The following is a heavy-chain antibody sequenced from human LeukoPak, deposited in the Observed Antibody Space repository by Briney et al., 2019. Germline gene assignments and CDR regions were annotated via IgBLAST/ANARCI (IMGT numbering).Heavy chain of an antibody. V-gene: IGHV3-7*01. CDR2: IRGDGSEK. D-gene: IGHD6-13*01. J-gene: IGHJ4*02. CDR1: GFTFSNYW. CDR3: ARYPLLDSSHFDY. Sequence: GGSLRLSCAASGFTFSNYWMSWVRQAPGKGLEWVANIRGDGSEKNYVDSLKGRFTISRGNAKNSLDLQMNSLRAEDTAVYYCARYPLLDSSHFDYWGQGTLVTVSS.